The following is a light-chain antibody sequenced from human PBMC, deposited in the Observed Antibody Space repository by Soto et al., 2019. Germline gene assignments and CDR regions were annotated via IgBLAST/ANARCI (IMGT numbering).Light chain of an antibody. J-gene: IGLJ2*01. Sequence: QSALTQPASVSGSHGQSITISCTGTSSDVGAYNYVSWYQQHPGKAPKLMIYDVSNRPSGVSNRFSGSKSGNTASLTISGLQAEDEADYSCSSYTSSSTLMVFGGGTKLPVL. V-gene: IGLV2-14*01. CDR1: SSDVGAYNY. CDR2: DVS. CDR3: SSYTSSSTLMV.